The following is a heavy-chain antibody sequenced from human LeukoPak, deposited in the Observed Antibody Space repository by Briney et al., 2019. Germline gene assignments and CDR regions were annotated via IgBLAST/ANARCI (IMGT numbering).Heavy chain of an antibody. D-gene: IGHD3-10*01. V-gene: IGHV3-23*01. CDR1: GFTFSSYS. Sequence: GGSLRLSCAASGFTFSSYSMNWVRQAPGKGLEWVSAISGSGGGTFYADSVKGRFTISRDNSKNMLYLQMNSLRAEDTAVYYCTKCLKWFGERNNYYYYMDVWGKGTTVTISS. CDR2: ISGSGGGT. J-gene: IGHJ6*03. CDR3: TKCLKWFGERNNYYYYMDV.